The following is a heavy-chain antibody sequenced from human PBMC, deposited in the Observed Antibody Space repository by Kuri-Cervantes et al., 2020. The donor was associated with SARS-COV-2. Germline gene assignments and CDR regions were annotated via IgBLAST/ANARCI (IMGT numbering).Heavy chain of an antibody. CDR3: ARVLYYYMDV. Sequence: SETLSLTCTVSGGSVSSGSYYWSWIRQPPGKGLEWIGYIYYSGSTNYNPSLKSRVTISVDTSKNQFSLKLSSVTAADTAVYYCARVLYYYMDVWGKGTTVTVSS. V-gene: IGHV4-61*01. CDR1: GGSVSSGSYY. J-gene: IGHJ6*03. CDR2: IYYSGST.